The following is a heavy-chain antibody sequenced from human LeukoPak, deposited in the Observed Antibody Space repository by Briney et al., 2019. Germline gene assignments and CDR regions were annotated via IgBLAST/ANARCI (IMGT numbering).Heavy chain of an antibody. CDR3: ARISSNWYLDY. Sequence: SETLSLTCTVSGGSISNYYWSWIRQPPGKGLEWIGYIYYSGSTNYNPSLKSRVTISVDTSKNQFSLKLNSVTAADTAVYYCARISSNWYLDYWGQGTLVTVSS. V-gene: IGHV4-59*01. CDR1: GGSISNYY. CDR2: IYYSGST. J-gene: IGHJ4*02. D-gene: IGHD6-13*01.